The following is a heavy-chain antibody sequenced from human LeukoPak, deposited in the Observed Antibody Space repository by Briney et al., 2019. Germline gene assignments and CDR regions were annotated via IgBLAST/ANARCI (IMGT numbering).Heavy chain of an antibody. CDR1: GDFITASY. CDR3: ARGVNSGYFDY. Sequence: SETLSLTCTVSGDFITASYWSWIRQPPGKGLEWIGYIYYSGSTNYNPSLKSRVTISVDTSKNQFSLKLTSVTAADTAVYYCARGVNSGYFDYCGQGTLVTVSS. CDR2: IYYSGST. V-gene: IGHV4-59*01. J-gene: IGHJ4*02. D-gene: IGHD1-26*01.